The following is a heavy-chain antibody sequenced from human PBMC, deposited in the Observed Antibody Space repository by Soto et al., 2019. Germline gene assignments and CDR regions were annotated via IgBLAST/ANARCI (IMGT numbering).Heavy chain of an antibody. Sequence: GASLRLSCAPSGFTFSNYGIHRIRQAPGNGLEWVAVISRDGSVRYYADSVKGRFTISRDNSKNTLYLQVNNLRAEDTAVYYCAKEYCGGHCSSDYFDYWGQGT. CDR1: GFTFSNYG. CDR2: ISRDGSVR. D-gene: IGHD2-21*01. V-gene: IGHV3-30*18. J-gene: IGHJ4*02. CDR3: AKEYCGGHCSSDYFDY.